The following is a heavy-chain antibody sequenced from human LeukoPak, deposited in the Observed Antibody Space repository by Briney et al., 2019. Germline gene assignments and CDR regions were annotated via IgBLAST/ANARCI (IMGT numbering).Heavy chain of an antibody. CDR2: INGDGSSA. V-gene: IGHV3-74*01. J-gene: IGHJ4*02. CDR3: ARVVPATVGFDFDY. D-gene: IGHD1-26*01. Sequence: GESLRLSCAATGFTFSTYWMHWVRHAPGKGLVWVSRINGDGSSASYADSVKGRFTISRDNAKNTLYLQMNSLRAEDTAVYYCARVVPATVGFDFDYWGQGTLVTVSS. CDR1: GFTFSTYW.